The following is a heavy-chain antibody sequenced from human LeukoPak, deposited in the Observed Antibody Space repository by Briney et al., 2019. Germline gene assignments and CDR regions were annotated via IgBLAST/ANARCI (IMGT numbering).Heavy chain of an antibody. V-gene: IGHV3-74*01. Sequence: GGSLRLSCAASGFIFSSYWMHWVRQAPGKGLVWVSRINSDGSSTSYADSVKGRFTISRDNAKKTLYLQMNSLRAEDTAVYYCAELGITMIGGVWGKGTTVTISS. CDR3: AELGITMIGGV. J-gene: IGHJ6*04. D-gene: IGHD3-10*02. CDR1: GFIFSSYW. CDR2: INSDGSST.